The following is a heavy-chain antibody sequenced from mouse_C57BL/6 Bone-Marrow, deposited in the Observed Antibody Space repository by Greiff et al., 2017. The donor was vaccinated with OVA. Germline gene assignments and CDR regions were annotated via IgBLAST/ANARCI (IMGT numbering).Heavy chain of an antibody. CDR1: GYTFTSYW. Sequence: QVQLQQPGAELVKPGASVKMSCKASGYTFTSYWITWVKQRPGQGLEWIGDIYPASGCTNYNEKFKSKATLTVDTSSSTAYMQLSSLTSEASAVYYWERERNYSNDWFAYWGQGTLVTVA. CDR3: ERERNYSNDWFAY. D-gene: IGHD2-5*01. V-gene: IGHV1-55*01. CDR2: IYPASGCT. J-gene: IGHJ3*01.